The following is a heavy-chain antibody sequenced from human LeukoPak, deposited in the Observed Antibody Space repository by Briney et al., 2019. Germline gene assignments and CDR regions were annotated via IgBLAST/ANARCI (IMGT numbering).Heavy chain of an antibody. CDR1: GGSISSSS. Sequence: SETLSLTCTVSGGSISSSSWGWIRQPPGKGLGWIGYIYYSGSTNYNPSLKSRVTISVDTSKNQFSLKLTSVAAADTAVYYCARRSQENGVITANNWFDPWGQGTLVTVSS. J-gene: IGHJ5*02. CDR2: IYYSGST. D-gene: IGHD3-16*01. CDR3: ARRSQENGVITANNWFDP. V-gene: IGHV4-59*08.